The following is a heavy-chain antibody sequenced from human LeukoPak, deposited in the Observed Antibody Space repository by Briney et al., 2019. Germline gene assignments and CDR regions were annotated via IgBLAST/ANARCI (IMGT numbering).Heavy chain of an antibody. V-gene: IGHV1-8*02. CDR3: ARGQWLVSYYFDY. J-gene: IGHJ4*02. Sequence: ASVKVSCKASGYTFTNYEINWVRQATGQGLEWMGWMNPNSGNTGYAQKFQGRVTMTRNTSISTAYMELSSPRSEDTAVYYCARGQWLVSYYFDYWGQGTLVTVSS. D-gene: IGHD6-19*01. CDR2: MNPNSGNT. CDR1: GYTFTNYE.